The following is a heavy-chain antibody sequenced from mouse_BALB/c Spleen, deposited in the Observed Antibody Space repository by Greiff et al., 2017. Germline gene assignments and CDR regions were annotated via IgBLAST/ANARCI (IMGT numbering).Heavy chain of an antibody. CDR3: ARDGPLYGYDFDY. D-gene: IGHD1-2*01. V-gene: IGHV7-3*02. CDR1: GFTFTDYY. J-gene: IGHJ2*01. CDR2: IRNKANGYTT. Sequence: EVKLVESGGGLVQPGGSLRLSCATSGFTFTDYYMSWVRQPPGKALEWLGFIRNKANGYTTEYSASVKGRFTISRDNSQSILYLQMNTLRAEDSATYYYARDGPLYGYDFDYWGQGTTLTVSS.